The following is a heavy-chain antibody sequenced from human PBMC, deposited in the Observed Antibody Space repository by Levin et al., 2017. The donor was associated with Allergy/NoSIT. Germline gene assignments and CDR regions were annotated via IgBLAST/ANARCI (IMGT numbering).Heavy chain of an antibody. V-gene: IGHV4-34*01. CDR2: INHSGST. D-gene: IGHD3-10*01. CDR1: GGSFSGYY. J-gene: IGHJ4*02. Sequence: SETLSLTCAVYGGSFSGYYWSWIRQPPGKGLEWIGEINHSGSTNYNPSLKSRVTISVDTSKNQFSLKLSSVTAADTAVYYCARVRPDPIITLDYWGQGTLVTVSS. CDR3: ARVRPDPIITLDY.